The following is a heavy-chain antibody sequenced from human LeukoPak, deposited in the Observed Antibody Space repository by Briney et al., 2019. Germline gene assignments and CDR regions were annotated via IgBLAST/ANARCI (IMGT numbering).Heavy chain of an antibody. CDR1: GYTLTELS. Sequence: ASVKVSCKVSGYTLTELSMHWVRQAPGKGLEWMGGFDPEDGETIYAQKFQGRVTMTEDTSTDTAYMELSSLRSEDTAMYYCATASVSDAAYYYYYYYMDVWGKGTTVTVSS. CDR3: ATASVSDAAYYYYYYYMDV. V-gene: IGHV1-24*01. CDR2: FDPEDGET. J-gene: IGHJ6*03. D-gene: IGHD5/OR15-5a*01.